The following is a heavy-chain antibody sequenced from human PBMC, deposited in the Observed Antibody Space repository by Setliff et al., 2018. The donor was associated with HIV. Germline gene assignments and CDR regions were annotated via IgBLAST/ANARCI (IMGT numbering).Heavy chain of an antibody. CDR3: ARDLYFYYYMDV. J-gene: IGHJ6*03. CDR1: GSGFTFSSYS. CDR2: ISSTSSTI. V-gene: IGHV3-48*01. Sequence: GGSLRLSCAASGSGFTFSSYSMNWVRQAPGKGLEWVSYISSTSSTIYYANSVKGRFTISRDDAKNSLYLQMNSLGAEDTAVYYCARDLYFYYYMDVWGKGTTVTVSS. D-gene: IGHD3-9*01.